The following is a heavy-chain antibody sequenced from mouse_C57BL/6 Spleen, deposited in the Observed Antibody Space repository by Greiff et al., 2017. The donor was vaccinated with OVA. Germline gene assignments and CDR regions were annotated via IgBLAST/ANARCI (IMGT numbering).Heavy chain of an antibody. D-gene: IGHD2-4*01. CDR1: GYTFTDYE. Sequence: QVHVKQSGAELVRPGASVTLSCKASGYTFTDYEMHWVKQTPVHGLEWIGAIDPETGGTAYNQKFKGKAILTADKSSSTAYMELRSLTSEDSAVYYCKGYDYDGYFDYWGQGTTLTVSS. V-gene: IGHV1-15*01. CDR2: IDPETGGT. J-gene: IGHJ2*01. CDR3: KGYDYDGYFDY.